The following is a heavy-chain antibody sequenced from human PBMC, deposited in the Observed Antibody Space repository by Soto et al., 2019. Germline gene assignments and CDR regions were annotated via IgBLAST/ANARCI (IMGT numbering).Heavy chain of an antibody. J-gene: IGHJ4*02. D-gene: IGHD2-2*01. Sequence: EVQLVESGGGLVQPGGSPRLSCAASGFTFSNYAMHWVRQAPGKGLEYVSAISSDGSSTYYANSVKGRFTISRDNSKNTLYLQMGRLRAEDMALYYCASRYCTSSSCSYFHYWGQGTLVTVSS. CDR2: ISSDGSST. CDR1: GFTFSNYA. V-gene: IGHV3-64*01. CDR3: ASRYCTSSSCSYFHY.